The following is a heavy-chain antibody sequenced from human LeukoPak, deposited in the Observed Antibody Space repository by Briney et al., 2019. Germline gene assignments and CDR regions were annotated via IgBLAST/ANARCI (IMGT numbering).Heavy chain of an antibody. CDR1: GGSISSSSYY. CDR3: AKMIAAAGIYFDY. D-gene: IGHD6-13*01. Sequence: TSETLSLTCTVSGGSISSSSYYWGWIRQPPGKGLEWVSALSSSGGSTYYADSVKGRFTISRDNSKNTLYLQMNSLRAEDTAVYYCAKMIAAAGIYFDYWGQGTLVTVSS. CDR2: LSSSGGST. V-gene: IGHV3-23*01. J-gene: IGHJ4*02.